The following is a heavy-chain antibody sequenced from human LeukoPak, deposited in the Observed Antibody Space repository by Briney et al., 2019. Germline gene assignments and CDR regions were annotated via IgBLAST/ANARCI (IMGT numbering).Heavy chain of an antibody. CDR1: GFTFSSYA. CDR3: ADSGGGYY. CDR2: ISGSGYST. D-gene: IGHD2-15*01. V-gene: IGHV3-23*01. Sequence: GGSLRLSCAASGFTFSSYAMSWVPQAPGKGLEWVSGISGSGYSTYYADSVKGRFTISRDNSKNTLYLQMNTLRAEDTAVYYCADSGGGYYWGQGTLVTVSS. J-gene: IGHJ4*02.